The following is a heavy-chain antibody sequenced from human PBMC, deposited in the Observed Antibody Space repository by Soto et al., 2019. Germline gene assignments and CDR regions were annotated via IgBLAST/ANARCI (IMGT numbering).Heavy chain of an antibody. CDR3: ARHPLEPSFFDY. D-gene: IGHD1-1*01. CDR1: RGSISRSTYY. V-gene: IGHV4-39*01. J-gene: IGHJ4*02. CDR2: IYYSGSA. Sequence: SETLSLTCTVSRGSISRSTYYWGWIRQPPGKGLEWIGSIYYSGSAYYNPPLKSRVTISVDTSKNQFSLKLSSVTAADTAVYYCARHPLEPSFFDYWGQGTLVTVSS.